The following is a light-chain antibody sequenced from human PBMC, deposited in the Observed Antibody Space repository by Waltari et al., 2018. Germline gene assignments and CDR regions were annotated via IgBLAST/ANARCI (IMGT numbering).Light chain of an antibody. J-gene: IGKJ2*01. Sequence: DIQMTQSPSSLSASVGDRVTITCRASQSISNYLNLYQQAPGRAPKLLIYAASNLFSGVPSRFSGSGSGTDFTLTISSLQPEDFSTYYCQQSHSTPQTFGQGTKLDMK. CDR3: QQSHSTPQT. V-gene: IGKV1-39*01. CDR2: AAS. CDR1: QSISNY.